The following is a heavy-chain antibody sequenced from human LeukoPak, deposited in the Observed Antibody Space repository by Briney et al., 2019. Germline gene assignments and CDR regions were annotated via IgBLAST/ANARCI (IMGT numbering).Heavy chain of an antibody. J-gene: IGHJ6*02. D-gene: IGHD5-12*01. CDR2: MSNSGSS. V-gene: IGHV4-59*08. CDR3: ARGGYSGDVAHYGVDV. CDR1: GTPIANYY. Sequence: SETLSLTCTVSGTPIANYYWTWIRQPPGKGLEWIGYMSNSGSSNYNPSLKSRVTISIDKSKNQFSLKLNSVTAADTALYYCARGGYSGDVAHYGVDVWGQGTTVTVSS.